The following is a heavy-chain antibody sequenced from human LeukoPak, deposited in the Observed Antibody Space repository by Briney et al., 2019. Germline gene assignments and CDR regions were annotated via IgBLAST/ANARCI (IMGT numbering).Heavy chain of an antibody. CDR3: VSMFSGPLDY. CDR1: GFTFSSSW. V-gene: IGHV3-74*01. Sequence: GGSLRLSCAASGFTFSSSWMHWVRQAPGKGLVWVSRINPDGTSASYADSVKGRFTISRDDAKNTLYLQMNSLRAEDTAVYYCVSMFSGPLDYWGQGTLVTVS. D-gene: IGHD3-10*02. CDR2: INPDGTSA. J-gene: IGHJ4*02.